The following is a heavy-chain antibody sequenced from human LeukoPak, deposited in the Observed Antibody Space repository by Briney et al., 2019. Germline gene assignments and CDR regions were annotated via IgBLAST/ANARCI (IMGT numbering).Heavy chain of an antibody. J-gene: IGHJ3*02. Sequence: GGSLRLSCVASGFTFSSYGIHWVRQAPGKGLEWVAFMRSDGSDKYYADSVKGRFTISRDNSRNTLYLQINSLRPEDTAVYYCAKEHSSGWYSAFDIWGQGTMVTVSS. V-gene: IGHV3-30*02. CDR1: GFTFSSYG. CDR2: MRSDGSDK. CDR3: AKEHSSGWYSAFDI. D-gene: IGHD6-19*01.